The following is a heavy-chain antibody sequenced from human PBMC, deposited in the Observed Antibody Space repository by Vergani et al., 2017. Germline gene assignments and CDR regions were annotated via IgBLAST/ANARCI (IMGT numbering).Heavy chain of an antibody. CDR3: SRGPPILRFLEGFNHDAFDI. Sequence: QVQLQESGPGVVKPSQPLSLTCAVSGGSLSSGDHCWTWIRQPPGTGLEWIGEICHTEDTKYSPSLKSRVTISVDTSKNQSSLKLSSVTATDTAVYYCSRGPPILRFLEGFNHDAFDIWGQGTMVTVSS. CDR2: ICHTEDT. J-gene: IGHJ3*02. CDR1: GGSLSSGDHC. D-gene: IGHD3-3*01. V-gene: IGHV4-30-4*07.